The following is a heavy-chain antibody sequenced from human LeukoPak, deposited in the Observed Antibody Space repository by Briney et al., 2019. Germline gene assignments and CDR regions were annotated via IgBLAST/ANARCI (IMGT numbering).Heavy chain of an antibody. Sequence: SETLSLTCTVSGDSVSSYYWSWIRQPPGKGLEGIGYIHYSGRTNYNPSLKSRVTMSVDTSKNQFSLKLRSVAAADTAVYYCARDVVSGTPGFDIWGQGTMVTVSS. V-gene: IGHV4-59*02. J-gene: IGHJ3*02. CDR2: IHYSGRT. CDR1: GDSVSSYY. CDR3: ARDVVSGTPGFDI. D-gene: IGHD1-14*01.